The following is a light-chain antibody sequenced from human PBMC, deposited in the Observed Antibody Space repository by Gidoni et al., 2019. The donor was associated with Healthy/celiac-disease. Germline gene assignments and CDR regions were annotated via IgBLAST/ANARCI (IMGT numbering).Light chain of an antibody. Sequence: QSALTQPASVSGSPGQSLTISCTGTSSDVGGYNYFSWYQQHPVKAPKLIIYDVSNRPSGVSNRFSGSKSGNTASLTISGLQAEDEADYYCMSYTSSSTSFVFGTGTKVTVL. V-gene: IGLV2-14*01. CDR3: MSYTSSSTSFV. CDR1: SSDVGGYNY. CDR2: DVS. J-gene: IGLJ1*01.